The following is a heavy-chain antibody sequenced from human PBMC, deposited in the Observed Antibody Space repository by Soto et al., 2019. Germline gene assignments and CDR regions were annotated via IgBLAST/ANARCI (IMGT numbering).Heavy chain of an antibody. V-gene: IGHV2-5*02. D-gene: IGHD3-22*01. CDR1: GFSLSTSGVG. CDR3: AHSPFYDSSGYYDY. CDR2: IYWDDDK. J-gene: IGHJ4*02. Sequence: QITLKESGPTLVKPTQTLTLTCTFSGFSLSTSGVGVGWIRQPPGKALEWLALIYWDDDKRYSPSLKSRLTITKATSKNQGVLTMTNMDPVDTATYYCAHSPFYDSSGYYDYWGQGTLVTVSS.